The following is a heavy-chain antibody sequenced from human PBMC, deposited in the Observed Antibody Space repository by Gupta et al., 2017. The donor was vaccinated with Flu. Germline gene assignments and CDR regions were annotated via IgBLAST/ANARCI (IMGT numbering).Heavy chain of an antibody. CDR3: ARVADLDTSGYYYFDY. Sequence: QVQLQESGPGLVKPSETLSLTCTVSGGSISSYYWTWIRQPPGKGLEWIGRIYYIGSTKYNPSLKSRVTISLDTSKSQFSLKLTSVTAADTAVYYCARVADLDTSGYYYFDYWGQGTLVTVSS. D-gene: IGHD3-22*01. J-gene: IGHJ4*02. CDR1: GGSISSYY. V-gene: IGHV4-59*01. CDR2: IYYIGST.